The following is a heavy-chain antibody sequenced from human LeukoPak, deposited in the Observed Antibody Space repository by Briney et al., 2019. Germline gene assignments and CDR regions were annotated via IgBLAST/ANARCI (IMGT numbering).Heavy chain of an antibody. CDR1: GFTFSNAW. CDR3: TVVVPAARDFDY. V-gene: IGHV3-15*01. D-gene: IGHD2-2*01. CDR2: IKSKTDGGTT. J-gene: IGHJ4*02. Sequence: PGGSLRLSCAASGFTFSNAWMSWVRQAPGKGLEWVGRIKSKTDGGTTDYAAPVKGRFTISRDDSKNTLYLQMNSLKTEDTAVYYCTVVVPAARDFDYWGQGTLVTVSS.